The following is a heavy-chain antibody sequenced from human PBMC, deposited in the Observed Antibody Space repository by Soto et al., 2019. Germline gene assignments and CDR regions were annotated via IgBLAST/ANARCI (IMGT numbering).Heavy chain of an antibody. D-gene: IGHD3-3*01. V-gene: IGHV3-21*01. J-gene: IGHJ6*02. CDR2: ISSGSSYI. CDR3: ARDRAAGTIFLSRYYGMDV. Sequence: EVQLVESGGGLVKPGGSLRLSCAASGFAFSSYSMNWVRQAPGKGLEWVSSISSGSSYIYYADSVKGRFTISRDNAKNSLDLQMNSLRAEDTAVYYCARDRAAGTIFLSRYYGMDVWSQGTTVTVSS. CDR1: GFAFSSYS.